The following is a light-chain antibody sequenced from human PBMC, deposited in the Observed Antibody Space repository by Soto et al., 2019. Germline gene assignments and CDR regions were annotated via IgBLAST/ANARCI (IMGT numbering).Light chain of an antibody. CDR1: SSDVGGYNY. Sequence: QSALTQPASVSGSPGQSITISCTGTSSDVGGYNYVSWYQQHPGKAPKLMLYEVSNRPSGISNRFPGSKSGNTASLTISGLQAEDEADYYCSSYTSSSTLCVFGTGTKVTVL. CDR3: SSYTSSSTLCV. CDR2: EVS. V-gene: IGLV2-14*01. J-gene: IGLJ1*01.